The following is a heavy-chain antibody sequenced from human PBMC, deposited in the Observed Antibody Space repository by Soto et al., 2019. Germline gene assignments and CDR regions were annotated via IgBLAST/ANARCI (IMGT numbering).Heavy chain of an antibody. CDR3: ATARARTRNRYYYDSSGGAFDI. Sequence: ASVKVSCKVSGYTLTELSMHWVRQAPGKGLEWMGGFDPEDGETIYAQKFQGRVTMTEDTSTDTAYMELSSLRSEDTAVYYCATARARTRNRYYYDSSGGAFDIWGQGTMVTVSS. V-gene: IGHV1-24*01. D-gene: IGHD3-22*01. CDR2: FDPEDGET. CDR1: GYTLTELS. J-gene: IGHJ3*02.